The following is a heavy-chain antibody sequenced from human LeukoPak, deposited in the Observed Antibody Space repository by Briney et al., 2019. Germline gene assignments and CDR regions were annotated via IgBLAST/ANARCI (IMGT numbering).Heavy chain of an antibody. D-gene: IGHD3-9*01. Sequence: SETLSLTCTVSGGSISSYYWSWIRQPPGKGLEWIGYIYYSGSTNYNPSLKSRVTISVDTSKNQFSLKLSSVTAADTAVYYCARHGGPLDILTGRYYYGMDVWAKGPRSPSP. CDR1: GGSISSYY. J-gene: IGHJ6*02. CDR2: IYYSGST. V-gene: IGHV4-59*08. CDR3: ARHGGPLDILTGRYYYGMDV.